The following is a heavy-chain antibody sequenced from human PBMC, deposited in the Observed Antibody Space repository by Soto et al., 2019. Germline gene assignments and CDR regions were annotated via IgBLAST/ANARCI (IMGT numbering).Heavy chain of an antibody. CDR2: ASGSNGNT. CDR3: ARDFYPLAYYFDP. CDR1: GYTFINHG. Sequence: ASVKVSYKASGYTFINHGISWVRQAPGQGLEWMGWASGSNGNTKYAQKFQGRVTMTTETSTSTAHMELRNLRSDDTAVYFCARDFYPLAYYFDPWGQGTLVTRLL. J-gene: IGHJ4*02. V-gene: IGHV1-18*04.